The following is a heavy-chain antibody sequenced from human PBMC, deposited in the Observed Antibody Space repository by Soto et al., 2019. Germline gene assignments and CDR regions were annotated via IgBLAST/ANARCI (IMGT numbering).Heavy chain of an antibody. J-gene: IGHJ3*02. V-gene: IGHV1-2*02. CDR1: GYTFTGYY. Sequence: ASVKVSCNASGYTFTGYYMHWVRQAPGQGLEWMGWINPNSGGTNYAQKFQGRVTMTRDTSISTAYMELSRLRSDDTAVYYCAREMGPMIVVVITTADAFDIWGQGTMVTVSS. CDR2: INPNSGGT. D-gene: IGHD3-22*01. CDR3: AREMGPMIVVVITTADAFDI.